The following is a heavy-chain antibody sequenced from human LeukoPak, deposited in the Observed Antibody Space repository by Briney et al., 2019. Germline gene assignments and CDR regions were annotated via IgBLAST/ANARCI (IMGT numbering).Heavy chain of an antibody. D-gene: IGHD2-2*01. V-gene: IGHV3-7*01. CDR1: GFTFSNYW. CDR2: IKQDESEK. J-gene: IGHJ4*02. CDR3: ARALDSSSSRYQAFEE. Sequence: GGSLRLSCSASGFTFSNYWMRWVRQAPGKGLEWVANIKQDESEKYYVDSVKGRFTISRDNAKSSLYLQMNSLRAEDTAVYYCARALDSSSSRYQAFEEWGQGTLVTVSS.